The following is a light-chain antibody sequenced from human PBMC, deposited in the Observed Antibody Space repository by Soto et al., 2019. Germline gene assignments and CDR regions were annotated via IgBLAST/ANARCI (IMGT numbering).Light chain of an antibody. CDR1: SSDVGGFNY. CDR2: DVT. Sequence: QSALTQPASVSGSPGQSITISCTGTSSDVGGFNYVSWYQQHPGTAPKLMIYDVTNRPSGVSYRFSGSKSGNTASLTISGLQAEDEADYYCNSYTGSSTYVFGTGTKLTVL. CDR3: NSYTGSSTYV. V-gene: IGLV2-14*03. J-gene: IGLJ1*01.